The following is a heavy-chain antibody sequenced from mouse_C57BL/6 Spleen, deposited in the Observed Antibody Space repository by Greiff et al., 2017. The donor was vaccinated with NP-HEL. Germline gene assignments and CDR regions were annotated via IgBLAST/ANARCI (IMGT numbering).Heavy chain of an antibody. J-gene: IGHJ3*01. CDR2: ISYSGST. V-gene: IGHV3-1*01. CDR3: ARGGKDGYLAWFAY. CDR1: GYSITSGYD. Sequence: VQLQQSGPGMVKPSQSLSLTCTVTGYSITSGYDWHWIRHFPGNKLEWMGYISYSGSTNYNPSLKSRISITHDTSKNHFFLKLNSVTTEDTATYYGARGGKDGYLAWFAYWGQGTLVTVSA. D-gene: IGHD2-3*01.